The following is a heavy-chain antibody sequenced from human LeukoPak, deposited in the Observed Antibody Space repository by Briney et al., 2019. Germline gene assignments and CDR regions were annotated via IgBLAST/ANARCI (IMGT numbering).Heavy chain of an antibody. V-gene: IGHV4-34*01. D-gene: IGHD5-18*01. J-gene: IGHJ4*02. CDR3: ARGGYSYGTDY. Sequence: SETLSLTCAVYGGSSCVYYWSWIRQPPGKGLEWIGEINHSKRTNHNPSLNRPVTISVDTSKNQFSLKLSSVTAADTAVYYCARGGYSYGTDYWGQGTLVTVSS. CDR2: INHSKRT. CDR1: GGSSCVYY.